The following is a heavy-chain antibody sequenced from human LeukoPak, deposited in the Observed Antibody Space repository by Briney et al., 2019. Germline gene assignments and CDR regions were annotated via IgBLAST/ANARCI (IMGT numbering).Heavy chain of an antibody. CDR1: GFTFSSYS. Sequence: GGSLRLSCAASGFTFSSYSMNWVRQAPGKGLEWVSSISSSSSYIYYADSVKGRFTISRDNAKNSLYLQMNSLRAEDTAVYYCARDLDGYDFWSGPPHYWGQGTLVTVSS. D-gene: IGHD3-3*01. CDR3: ARDLDGYDFWSGPPHY. CDR2: ISSSSSYI. V-gene: IGHV3-21*01. J-gene: IGHJ4*02.